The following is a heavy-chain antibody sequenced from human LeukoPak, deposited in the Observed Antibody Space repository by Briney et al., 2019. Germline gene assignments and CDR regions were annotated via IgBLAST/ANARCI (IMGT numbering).Heavy chain of an antibody. CDR2: INHSGST. V-gene: IGHV4-34*01. J-gene: IGHJ4*02. CDR3: ARGLGSGWSG. CDR1: GGSFSGYY. D-gene: IGHD6-19*01. Sequence: PSETLSLTCAVYGGSFSGYYWSWVRQPPGKGLEWIGEINHSGSTNYNPSLKSRVTISVDTSKNQFSLKLSSVTAADTAVYYCARGLGSGWSGWGQGTLVTVSS.